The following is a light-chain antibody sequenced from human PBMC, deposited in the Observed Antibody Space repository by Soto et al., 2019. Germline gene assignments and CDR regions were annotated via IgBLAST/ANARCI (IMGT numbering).Light chain of an antibody. CDR3: QQYNNWPPET. J-gene: IGKJ1*01. V-gene: IGKV3-15*01. Sequence: EIVMTQSPATLSVSPGERATLSCRASQSVSSNLAWYQQKPGQAPRLLIYGASTRATGIPARFSGSGSVTEFTLTISSLQSEDFALLYFQQYNNWPPETFGQGTKVDI. CDR1: QSVSSN. CDR2: GAS.